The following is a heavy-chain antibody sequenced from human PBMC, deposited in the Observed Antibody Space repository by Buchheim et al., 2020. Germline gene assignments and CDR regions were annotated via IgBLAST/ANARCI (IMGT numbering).Heavy chain of an antibody. CDR3: ARDRVTDTAIKDYYDSSGPGDY. CDR1: GYTFTSYY. CDR2: INPSGGST. D-gene: IGHD3-22*01. V-gene: IGHV1-46*01. Sequence: QVQLVQSGAEVKKPGASVKVSCKASGYTFTSYYMHWVRQAPGQGLEWMGIINPSGGSTSYAQKFQGRVTMTRDTSTSTVYMELSSLKSEDTAVYYCARDRVTDTAIKDYYDSSGPGDYWGQGTL. J-gene: IGHJ4*02.